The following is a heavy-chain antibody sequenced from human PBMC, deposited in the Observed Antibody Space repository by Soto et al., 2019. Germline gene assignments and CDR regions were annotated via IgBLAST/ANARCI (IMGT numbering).Heavy chain of an antibody. CDR2: ISYDGSNK. Sequence: QVQLVESGGGVVQPGRSLRLSCAASGFTFSSYGMHWVRQAPGKGLEWVAVISYDGSNKYYADSVKGRFTISRDNSKNTLYLQMISLRAEDTAVYYCAKAQLRVFEWLLRDYYYYGMDVWGQETTVTVSS. CDR3: AKAQLRVFEWLLRDYYYYGMDV. V-gene: IGHV3-30*18. D-gene: IGHD3-3*01. CDR1: GFTFSSYG. J-gene: IGHJ6*02.